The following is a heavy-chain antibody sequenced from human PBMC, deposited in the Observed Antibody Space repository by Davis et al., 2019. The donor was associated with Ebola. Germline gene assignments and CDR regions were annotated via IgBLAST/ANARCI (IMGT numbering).Heavy chain of an antibody. CDR2: IYYNGST. CDR1: GGSISSYY. Sequence: PSETLSLTCTVSGGSISSYYWSWIRQPPGKGLEWIGYIYYNGSTNYNPSLKSRVTISVDTSKNQFSLKLSSVTAADTAVYYCARDKGSSWYGYYYYYMDVWGKGTTVTVSS. CDR3: ARDKGSSWYGYYYYYMDV. V-gene: IGHV4-59*12. D-gene: IGHD6-13*01. J-gene: IGHJ6*03.